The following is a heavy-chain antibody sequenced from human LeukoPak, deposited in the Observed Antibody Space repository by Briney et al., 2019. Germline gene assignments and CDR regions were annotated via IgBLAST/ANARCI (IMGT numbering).Heavy chain of an antibody. CDR3: ARVTKVTNYYSYYMDV. Sequence: SQTLSLTCTVSGGSISSGNYYWSWIRQAAGKGLEWNGRIYTSGSTNYNPSLKRRVTISVDTSKSQFSLKLSSVTAADTPVYYCARVTKVTNYYSYYMDVWGKGTTVTVSS. CDR2: IYTSGST. V-gene: IGHV4-61*02. CDR1: GGSISSGNYY. D-gene: IGHD4-17*01. J-gene: IGHJ6*03.